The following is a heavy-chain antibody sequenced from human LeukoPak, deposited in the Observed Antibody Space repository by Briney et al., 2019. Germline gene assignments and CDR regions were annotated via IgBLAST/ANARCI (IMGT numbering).Heavy chain of an antibody. CDR2: ISGSGGST. J-gene: IGHJ4*02. CDR3: AKEGYCGGTTCYRLFDF. CDR1: GFTFSTYA. Sequence: GGSLRLSCTASGFTFSTYAMSWVRQAPGEGLEWVSFISGSGGSTYYADSVKGRFTISRDNSKNTLYLQMNSLRAEDTAVYYCAKEGYCGGTTCYRLFDFWGQGTLVTVSS. D-gene: IGHD2-2*01. V-gene: IGHV3-23*01.